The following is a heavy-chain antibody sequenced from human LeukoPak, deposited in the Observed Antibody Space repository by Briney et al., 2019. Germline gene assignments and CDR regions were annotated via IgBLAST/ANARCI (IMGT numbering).Heavy chain of an antibody. J-gene: IGHJ4*02. CDR2: MYLGGST. Sequence: PSETLSLTCTVSGYSISSGYYWGWIRQPPGKGLEWIGSMYLGGSTYYNPSLKSRVTISVDTSKNQFSLKLSSVTATDTAVYYCARQDTTSRYYYDSSGYYSYWGQGTLVTVSS. V-gene: IGHV4-38-2*02. D-gene: IGHD3-22*01. CDR1: GYSISSGYY. CDR3: ARQDTTSRYYYDSSGYYSY.